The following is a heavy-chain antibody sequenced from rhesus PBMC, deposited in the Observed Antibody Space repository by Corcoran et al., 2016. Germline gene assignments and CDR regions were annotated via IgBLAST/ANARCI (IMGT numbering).Heavy chain of an antibody. Sequence: EVQLVESGGGLVQPGGSLRLSCAASGFTFSSYGMSWVRQAPGKGLEWVSYISNGGGSTYYADSVKGRFTISRDNAKNTLSLQMNSQRAEDTAVYYCAKNTVLGIMYGLDSWGQGVVVTVSS. J-gene: IGHJ6*01. CDR1: GFTFSSYG. D-gene: IGHD2-21*01. V-gene: IGHV3S5*01. CDR2: ISNGGGST. CDR3: AKNTVLGIMYGLDS.